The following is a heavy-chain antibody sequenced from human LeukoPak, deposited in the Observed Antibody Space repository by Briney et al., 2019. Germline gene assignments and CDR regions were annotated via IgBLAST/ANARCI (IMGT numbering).Heavy chain of an antibody. CDR2: IIPIFGTA. CDR3: ARDSSGYYGAFDI. V-gene: IGHV1-69*13. CDR1: GYTFTSYD. Sequence: SVKVSCKASGYTFTSYDISWVRQAPGQGLEWMGGIIPIFGTANYAQKFQGRVTITADESTSTAYMELSSLRSEDTAVYYCARDSSGYYGAFDIWGQGTMVTVSS. J-gene: IGHJ3*02. D-gene: IGHD3-22*01.